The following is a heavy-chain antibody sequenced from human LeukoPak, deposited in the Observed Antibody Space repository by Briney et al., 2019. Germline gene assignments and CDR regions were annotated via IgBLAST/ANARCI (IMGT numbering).Heavy chain of an antibody. J-gene: IGHJ4*02. Sequence: PGGSLRHSCAASGFTFSSYAMNWVRQAPGKGLEGVSAISTDDDNSWYADSVKGRFTTSRDNSKNTLYLQMNGLRAEDTAVYYCAKGRGLWFGELIDYWGQGSLVTVSS. CDR3: AKGRGLWFGELIDY. CDR1: GFTFSSYA. V-gene: IGHV3-23*01. CDR2: ISTDDDNS. D-gene: IGHD3-10*01.